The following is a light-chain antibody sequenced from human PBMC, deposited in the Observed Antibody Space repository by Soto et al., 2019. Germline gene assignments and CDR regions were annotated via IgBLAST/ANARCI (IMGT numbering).Light chain of an antibody. J-gene: IGKJ5*01. Sequence: AIQMTQSPSSLSASVGDRVSITCRASQDIRSEVSWYQQKPGKAPNLLIYSASTLHSGVPSRFSGSGSGTDFTLTITSLQPDDFATYYCLQDYNHPITFGQGTRLEMK. V-gene: IGKV1-6*01. CDR2: SAS. CDR1: QDIRSE. CDR3: LQDYNHPIT.